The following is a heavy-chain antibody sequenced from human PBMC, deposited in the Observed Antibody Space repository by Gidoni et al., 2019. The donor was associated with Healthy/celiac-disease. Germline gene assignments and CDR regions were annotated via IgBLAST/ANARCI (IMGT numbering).Heavy chain of an antibody. CDR1: GFTFRSYS. D-gene: IGHD3-9*01. Sequence: EVQLVESGGGLVQPGGSLRLSCAASGFTFRSYSMNWVRQAPGKGLEWVSYISSSSSTIYYADSVKGRFTISRDNAKNSLYLQMNSLRDEDTAVYYCARDSYDILTGYSLPYYYYYGMDVWGQGTTVTVSS. CDR2: ISSSSSTI. J-gene: IGHJ6*02. V-gene: IGHV3-48*02. CDR3: ARDSYDILTGYSLPYYYYYGMDV.